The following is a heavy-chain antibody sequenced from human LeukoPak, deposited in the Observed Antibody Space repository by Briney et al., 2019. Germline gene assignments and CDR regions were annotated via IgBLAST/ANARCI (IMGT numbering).Heavy chain of an antibody. CDR3: AKVGAGILDY. V-gene: IGHV3-23*01. CDR1: GFTFSSYG. Sequence: GRSLRLSCAASGFTFSSYGMHWVRQALGKGLEWVSAISGSGGSTYYADSVKGRFTISRDNSKNTLYLQMNSLRAEDTAVYYCAKVGAGILDYWGQGTLVTVSS. CDR2: ISGSGGST. J-gene: IGHJ4*02. D-gene: IGHD1-14*01.